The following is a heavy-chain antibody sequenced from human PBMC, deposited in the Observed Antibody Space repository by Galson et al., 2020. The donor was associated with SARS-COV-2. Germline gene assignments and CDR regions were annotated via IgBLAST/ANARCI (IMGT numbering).Heavy chain of an antibody. D-gene: IGHD3-3*01. Sequence: GESLKISCAASGFTLSEYGMHWVRQAPGKGLAWVTFIRDDGNKYYVESVKGRSTVSRDTSKNTLYLQMNRLRVDDTGVYYCARPPFRSPYYYGMAVWGQGTTVTVSS. CDR2: IRDDGNK. J-gene: IGHJ6*02. CDR3: ARPPFRSPYYYGMAV. CDR1: GFTLSEYG. V-gene: IGHV3-30*02.